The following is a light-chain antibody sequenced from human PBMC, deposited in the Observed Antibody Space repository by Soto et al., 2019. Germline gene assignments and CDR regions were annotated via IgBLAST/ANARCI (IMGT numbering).Light chain of an antibody. Sequence: EIVLTQSPGTLSLSPGERATLSCRASQSVSSTFLAWYQQKPGQAPRLLIYGASSRATGIPDRFSGGGSGAAFTLPISRLEPEDFAVYYCQQYGSSPPYTFGQGTKLEIK. CDR3: QQYGSSPPYT. CDR1: QSVSSTF. CDR2: GAS. V-gene: IGKV3-20*01. J-gene: IGKJ2*01.